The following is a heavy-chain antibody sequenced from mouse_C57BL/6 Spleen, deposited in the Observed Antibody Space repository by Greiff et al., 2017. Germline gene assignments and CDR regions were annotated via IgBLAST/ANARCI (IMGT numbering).Heavy chain of an antibody. D-gene: IGHD1-1*01. Sequence: VQLKQSGGGLVKPGGSLKLSCAASGFTFSDYGMHWVRQAPEKGLEWVAYISSGSSTIYYADTVKGRFTISRDNAKNTLFLQMTSLRSEDTAMYYCARGYYGSSPPYWGQGTTLTVSS. CDR3: ARGYYGSSPPY. J-gene: IGHJ2*01. CDR2: ISSGSSTI. CDR1: GFTFSDYG. V-gene: IGHV5-17*01.